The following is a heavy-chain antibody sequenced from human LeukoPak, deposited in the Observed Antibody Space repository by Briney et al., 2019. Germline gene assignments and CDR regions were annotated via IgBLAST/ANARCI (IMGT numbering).Heavy chain of an antibody. CDR1: GFTFSSYG. CDR2: IRYDGSNK. D-gene: IGHD3-9*01. J-gene: IGHJ4*02. CDR3: AKDLDLLRYFDWLSIDQFDY. Sequence: GGSLRLSCAASGFTFSSYGMHWVRQAPGKGLEWVAFIRYDGSNKYYADSVKGRFTISRDKSKNTLYLQMNSLRAEDTAVYYCAKDLDLLRYFDWLSIDQFDYWGQGTLVTVSS. V-gene: IGHV3-30*02.